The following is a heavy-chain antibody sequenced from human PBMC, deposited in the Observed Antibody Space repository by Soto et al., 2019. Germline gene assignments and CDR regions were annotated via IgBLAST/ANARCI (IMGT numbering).Heavy chain of an antibody. J-gene: IGHJ4*02. V-gene: IGHV3-30*04. D-gene: IGHD3-22*01. Sequence: PGGSLRLSCAASGFTFSSYAMHWVRQAPGKGLKWVAVISYDGSNKYYADSVKGRFTISRDNSKNTLYLQMNSLRAEDTAVYYCAKDGSDYYGSSGYYHYWGQGTLVTVSS. CDR3: AKDGSDYYGSSGYYHY. CDR2: ISYDGSNK. CDR1: GFTFSSYA.